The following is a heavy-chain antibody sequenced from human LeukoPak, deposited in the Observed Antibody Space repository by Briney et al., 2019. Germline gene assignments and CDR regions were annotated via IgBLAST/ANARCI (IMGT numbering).Heavy chain of an antibody. Sequence: SETLSLTCAVSGYSITSGCSRGWIRQPPRKGLEWIGTISHSGTTDYKSTLERRLTISRDTSKDRFSLRLNSVIAAATGVYYCAREGAVPGIVPSGQGTLVTVSS. J-gene: IGHJ5*02. D-gene: IGHD3-16*01. CDR3: AREGAVPGIVP. V-gene: IGHV4-38-2*02. CDR2: ISHSGTT. CDR1: GYSITSGCS.